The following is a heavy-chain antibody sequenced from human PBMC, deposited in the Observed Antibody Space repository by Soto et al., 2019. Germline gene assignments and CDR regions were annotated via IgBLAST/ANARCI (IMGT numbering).Heavy chain of an antibody. Sequence: EVQLVESGGGLVQPGGSLRLSCAASGFTFSSYSMNWVRQAPGKGLEWVSYISSSSSTIYYADSVKGRFTISRDNAKNSLYLQMNSLRDEDTAVYYCAREPSTMIGRNWFDHWGQGTMVTGSS. CDR2: ISSSSSTI. V-gene: IGHV3-48*02. CDR1: GFTFSSYS. D-gene: IGHD3-22*01. CDR3: AREPSTMIGRNWFDH. J-gene: IGHJ5*02.